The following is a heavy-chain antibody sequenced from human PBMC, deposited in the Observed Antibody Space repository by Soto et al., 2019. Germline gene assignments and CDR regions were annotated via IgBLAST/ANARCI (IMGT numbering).Heavy chain of an antibody. D-gene: IGHD2-2*02. CDR1: GYSISSGYY. CDR2: IYHSGST. J-gene: IGHJ4*02. V-gene: IGHV4-38-2*01. CDR3: ARYTMPTDFDY. Sequence: SETLSLTCAVSGYSISSGYYWGWIRQPPGKGLEWIGSIYHSGSTYYNPSLKSRVTISVDTSKNQFSLKLSSVTAADTAVYYCARYTMPTDFDYWGQGTLVTVSS.